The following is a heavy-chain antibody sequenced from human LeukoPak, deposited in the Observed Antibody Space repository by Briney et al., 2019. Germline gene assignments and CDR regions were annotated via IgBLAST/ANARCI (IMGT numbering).Heavy chain of an antibody. D-gene: IGHD1-1*01. CDR2: INSDGSST. CDR1: GFTFNTYW. V-gene: IGHV3-74*01. CDR3: TKGGTVGFDS. Sequence: GGSLRLSCAASGFTFNTYWMHWVRQSPGKGLVWVSRINSDGSSTTYADSVKGRFTISRDNAKNTVYLQMNSLRDEDTAVYYCTKGGTVGFDSWGQGTVVTASS. J-gene: IGHJ4*02.